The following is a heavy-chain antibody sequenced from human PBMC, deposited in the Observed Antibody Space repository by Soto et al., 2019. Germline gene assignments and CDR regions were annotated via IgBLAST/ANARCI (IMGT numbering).Heavy chain of an antibody. D-gene: IGHD3-22*01. CDR3: AREGGYFDSSGSGVYHYHGVDV. CDR1: GGSSSTYF. CDR2: IYTTGST. Sequence: SETLSLTCTVAGGSSSTYFWSWIRQPAGGGLEGIGRIYTTGSTNYNPSLKSRVTMSLDTSRNQFSLKLSSVTAADTAVYYCAREGGYFDSSGSGVYHYHGVDVWGQGTTVTVSS. V-gene: IGHV4-4*07. J-gene: IGHJ6*02.